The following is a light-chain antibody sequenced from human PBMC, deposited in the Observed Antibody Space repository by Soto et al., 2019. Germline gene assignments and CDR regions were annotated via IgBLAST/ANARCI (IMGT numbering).Light chain of an antibody. Sequence: HSALTQARSVSGSPGQSGTISCTGTSSDVGGYNYVSWYQQHPGKAPKLMIYDVTNRPSGVSNRFSGSKSGNTASLTISGLQAEDEADYYCSSYAGSGTYVFGTGTKVTVL. CDR3: SSYAGSGTYV. V-gene: IGLV2-11*01. CDR2: DVT. J-gene: IGLJ1*01. CDR1: SSDVGGYNY.